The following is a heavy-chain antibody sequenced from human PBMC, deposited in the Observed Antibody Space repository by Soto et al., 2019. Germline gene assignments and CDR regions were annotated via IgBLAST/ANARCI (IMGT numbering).Heavy chain of an antibody. CDR2: ISDYNGNT. V-gene: IGHV1-18*01. J-gene: IGHJ4*02. D-gene: IGHD3-10*01. CDR3: GRGSGSYYNSPFDY. CDR1: GYTFTSYG. Sequence: ASVKVSCKASGYTFTSYGISWVRQAPGQGLEWMGWISDYNGNTNYAQKLQGRVTMTTDTSTSTAYMELRSLRSDDTAVYYCGRGSGSYYNSPFDYWGQGTLVTVS.